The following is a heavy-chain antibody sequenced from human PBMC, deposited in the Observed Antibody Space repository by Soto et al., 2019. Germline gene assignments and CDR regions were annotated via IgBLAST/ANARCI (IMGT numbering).Heavy chain of an antibody. D-gene: IGHD4-17*01. CDR3: ASTLTTVAALES. CDR1: GGSINNGDYY. V-gene: IGHV4-30-4*01. Sequence: QVQLQVSGPGLVKPSQTLSLTCIVSGGSINNGDYYWSWVRQPPGKALEWIGYIYHSGVTNYNTSLKSRVAISVDTSNNHSSLNVTSVTAADTAVYYCASTLTTVAALESWGQGTLVTVSS. CDR2: IYHSGVT. J-gene: IGHJ4*02.